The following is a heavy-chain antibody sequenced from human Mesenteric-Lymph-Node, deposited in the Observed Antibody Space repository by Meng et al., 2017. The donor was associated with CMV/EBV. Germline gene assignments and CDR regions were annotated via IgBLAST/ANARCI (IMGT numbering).Heavy chain of an antibody. D-gene: IGHD2-2*01. CDR3: ARAFHNVVPAKGLDY. Sequence: GESLKISCAASGFTFSSYWMTWVRQAPGKGLEWVSYISSSGSTIYYADSVKGRFTISRDNAKNSLYLQMNSLRAEDTAVYYCARAFHNVVPAKGLDYWGQGTLVTVSS. CDR1: GFTFSSYW. J-gene: IGHJ4*02. CDR2: ISSSGSTI. V-gene: IGHV3-48*04.